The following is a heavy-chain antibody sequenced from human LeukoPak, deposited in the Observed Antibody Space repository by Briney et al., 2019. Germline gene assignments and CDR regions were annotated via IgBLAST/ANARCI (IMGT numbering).Heavy chain of an antibody. CDR2: IIHIFGTA. V-gene: IGHV1-69*05. J-gene: IGHJ2*01. Sequence: GASVKVSCKASGGTFSSYAISWVRQAPGQGLEWMGGIIHIFGTANYAQKFQGRVTITTDESTSTAYMELSSLRSEDTAVYYCARETIVGADWYFDLWGRGTLVTVSS. CDR1: GGTFSSYA. CDR3: ARETIVGADWYFDL. D-gene: IGHD1-26*01.